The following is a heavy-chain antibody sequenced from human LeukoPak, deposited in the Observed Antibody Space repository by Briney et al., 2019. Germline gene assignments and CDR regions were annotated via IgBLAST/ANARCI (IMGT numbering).Heavy chain of an antibody. Sequence: SETLSLTCGVSGGPIDITNYWSWVRQAPGKGLEWIGDIAHDGTTNYNLSLRSRVVMSLDRANNQFSLSLTSVTAADTAIYYCTRESRPFCPFGYWGQGVLVTVSS. CDR3: TRESRPFCPFGY. J-gene: IGHJ4*02. CDR2: IAHDGTT. V-gene: IGHV4-4*02. CDR1: GGPIDITNY. D-gene: IGHD3-16*01.